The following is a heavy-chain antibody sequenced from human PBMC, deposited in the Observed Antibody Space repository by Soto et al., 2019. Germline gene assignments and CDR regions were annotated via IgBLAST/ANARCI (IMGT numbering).Heavy chain of an antibody. Sequence: ASVKVYCKASGYTFTVDYIHWVRQAPEQGPEWMGEIGPESGATRYAQKFQGRVTMTRDMSITTVYMELNNLSPDDTAVYYCGRGRSGQIVVFYWGQGTPVTVSS. CDR3: GRGRSGQIVVFY. CDR2: IGPESGAT. J-gene: IGHJ4*02. CDR1: GYTFTVDY. V-gene: IGHV1-2*02. D-gene: IGHD1-26*01.